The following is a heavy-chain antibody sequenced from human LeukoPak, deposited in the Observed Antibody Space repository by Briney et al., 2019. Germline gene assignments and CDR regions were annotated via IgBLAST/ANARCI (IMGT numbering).Heavy chain of an antibody. CDR1: GFTFSSYE. CDR2: ISSSGSTI. V-gene: IGHV3-48*03. CDR3: ARPRGNVEMATIPFDY. D-gene: IGHD5-24*01. Sequence: GGSLRLSRAASGFTFSSYEMNWVRQAPGKGLEWVSYISSSGSTIYYADSVKGRFTISRYNAKNSLYLQMNSLRAEDTAVYYCARPRGNVEMATIPFDYWGQGTLVTVSS. J-gene: IGHJ4*02.